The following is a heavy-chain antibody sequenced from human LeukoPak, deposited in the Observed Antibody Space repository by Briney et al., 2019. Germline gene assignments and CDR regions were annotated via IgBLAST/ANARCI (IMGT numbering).Heavy chain of an antibody. V-gene: IGHV3-74*01. J-gene: IGHJ4*02. CDR2: LPPDELGI. CDR3: VGTIASRGSEY. Sequence: GGSLRLSCAASGFTFTNYWMHWVRQAPGMWLVWVSRLPPDELGIIYADSVKGRFTVPRDNAKNTVYLQMNNLRVDDTAMYYCVGTIASRGSEYWGQGALVTVSS. D-gene: IGHD6-6*01. CDR1: GFTFTNYW.